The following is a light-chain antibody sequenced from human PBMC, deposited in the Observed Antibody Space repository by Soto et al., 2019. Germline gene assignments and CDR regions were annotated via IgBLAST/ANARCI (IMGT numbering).Light chain of an antibody. CDR3: QQYGSSLRT. CDR1: ETITRGY. CDR2: GAS. J-gene: IGKJ1*01. V-gene: IGKV3-20*01. Sequence: EIVLTQSPGTLSLSPGERATLSCRASETITRGYLAWYQQKPGQAPRLLIYGASSTATGIPGRFSGSGSGTDFTLTISRLEPEDFAVYYCQQYGSSLRTFGQGTKVDIK.